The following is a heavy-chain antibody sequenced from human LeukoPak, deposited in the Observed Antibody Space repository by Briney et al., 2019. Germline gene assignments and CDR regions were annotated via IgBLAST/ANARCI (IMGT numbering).Heavy chain of an antibody. CDR3: ARGESTEAFDI. CDR1: GGSISSGDYY. CDR2: IYYSGST. V-gene: IGHV4-30-4*08. J-gene: IGHJ3*02. Sequence: PSETLSLTCTVSGGSISSGDYYWSWIRQPPGKGLEWIGYIYYSGSTYYNPSLKSRVTISVDTSKNQFSLKLSSVTAADTAVYYCARGESTEAFDIWGQGAMVTVSS.